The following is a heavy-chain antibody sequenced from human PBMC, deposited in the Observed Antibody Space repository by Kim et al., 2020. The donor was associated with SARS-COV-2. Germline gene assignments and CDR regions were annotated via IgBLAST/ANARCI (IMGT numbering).Heavy chain of an antibody. CDR1: GGSISSSSYY. J-gene: IGHJ5*02. CDR3: ARHERQWLVLDPYWFDP. V-gene: IGHV4-39*01. D-gene: IGHD6-19*01. CDR2: IYYSGST. Sequence: SETLSLTCTVSGGSISSSSYYWGWIRQPPGKGLEWIGSIYYSGSTYYNPSLKSRVTISVDTSKNQFSLKLSSVTAADTAVYYFARHERQWLVLDPYWFDPWGQGTLVTVSS.